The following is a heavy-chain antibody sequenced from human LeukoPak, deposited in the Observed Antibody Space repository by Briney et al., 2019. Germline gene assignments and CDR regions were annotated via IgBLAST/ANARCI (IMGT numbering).Heavy chain of an antibody. D-gene: IGHD3-10*01. V-gene: IGHV4-34*01. CDR3: ARRGPPRTMLRGVKSGWFDP. CDR2: INRSAST. J-gene: IGHJ5*02. Sequence: SETLSLTCVLYGGSSTNYFWSWIRQPPGKGLEWIGEINRSASTNYNPSLKNRVTISIDTSKSQFSLKLSSVAAADTAVYYCARRGPPRTMLRGVKSGWFDPWGQGTLVTVSS. CDR1: GGSSTNYF.